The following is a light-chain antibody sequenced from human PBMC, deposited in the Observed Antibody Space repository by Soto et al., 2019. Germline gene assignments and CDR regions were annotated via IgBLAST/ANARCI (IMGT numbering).Light chain of an antibody. Sequence: QSVLTQAPAASGTPGQTVSISCSGSNSNIASNTVNWYQHLPGTAPKLLIYYNNQRPSGVPDRFSGSKSGTSASLAISGLQSEDESDYYCAAWDDTLKRYVFGTGTKVTVL. CDR2: YNN. CDR1: NSNIASNT. CDR3: AAWDDTLKRYV. J-gene: IGLJ1*01. V-gene: IGLV1-44*01.